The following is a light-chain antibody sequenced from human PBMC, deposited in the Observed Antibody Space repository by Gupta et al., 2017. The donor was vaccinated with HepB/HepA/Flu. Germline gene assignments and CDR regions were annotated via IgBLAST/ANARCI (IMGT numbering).Light chain of an antibody. V-gene: IGKV3-20*01. J-gene: IGKJ4*01. CDR3: QHYCNSVSLT. CDR2: GAS. Sequence: EIVLTQSPGTLSLSPGERATLSCRASQSVSYNYLAWYQQKPGQAPRLLIFGASSRLTGIPDRFSGSGSGEDLTLTISRREQEDSAVYYFQHYCNSVSLTFGGGTKVEI. CDR1: QSVSYNY.